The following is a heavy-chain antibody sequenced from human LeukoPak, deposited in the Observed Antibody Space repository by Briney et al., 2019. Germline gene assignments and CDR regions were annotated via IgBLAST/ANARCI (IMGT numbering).Heavy chain of an antibody. J-gene: IGHJ4*02. CDR1: GFTVNRNY. V-gene: IGHV3-53*01. CDR3: ARDQFMTTGFY. Sequence: GGSLRLSCAVSGFTVNRNYMSWVRQAPGKGLEWVSVIYDDGRTYYADSVKGRFIISRDNSKNTLFLQMNNLRAEDTAAYYCARDQFMTTGFYWCQGTLVTVSS. CDR2: IYDDGRT. D-gene: IGHD4-17*01.